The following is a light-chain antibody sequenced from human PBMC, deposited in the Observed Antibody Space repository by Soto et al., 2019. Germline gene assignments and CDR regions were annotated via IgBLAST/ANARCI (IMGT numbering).Light chain of an antibody. Sequence: EIMLTQTPATLSLSPGERATLSCRASQSVSSFVAWYQQKPGQAPRLLIYDASIRAIGIPARFSGSGSGTDFTLTISSLDTEDFAFYYCQQRSNWPLTFGGGTKVEIK. V-gene: IGKV3-11*01. CDR3: QQRSNWPLT. CDR2: DAS. J-gene: IGKJ4*01. CDR1: QSVSSF.